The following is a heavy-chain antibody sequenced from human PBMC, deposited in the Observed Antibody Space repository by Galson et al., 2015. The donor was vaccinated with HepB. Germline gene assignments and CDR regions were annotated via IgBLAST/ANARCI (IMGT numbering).Heavy chain of an antibody. D-gene: IGHD3-10*01. Sequence: QSGAEVKKPGESLKISCKGSGYTFTRYWIGWVRQMPGKGLEWMGIIYPDDSDTRYSPSFQGQVTISADKSISTAYLQWSSLKASDTATYYCARRVLRGANWFDPWGQGTLVTVSS. CDR3: ARRVLRGANWFDP. CDR2: IYPDDSDT. J-gene: IGHJ5*02. V-gene: IGHV5-51*03. CDR1: GYTFTRYW.